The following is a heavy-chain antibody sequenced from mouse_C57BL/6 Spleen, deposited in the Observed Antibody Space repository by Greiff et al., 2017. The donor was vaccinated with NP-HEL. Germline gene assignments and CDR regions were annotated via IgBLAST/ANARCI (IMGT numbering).Heavy chain of an antibody. CDR3: ARNGRNYAMDY. Sequence: EVKLVESGGGLVKPGGSLKLSCAASGFTFSDYGMHWVRQAPEKGLEWVAYISSGSSTIYYADTVKGRFTISRDNAKNTLFLQMTSLRSEDTAMYYCARNGRNYAMDYWGQGTSVTVSS. CDR2: ISSGSSTI. CDR1: GFTFSDYG. V-gene: IGHV5-17*01. J-gene: IGHJ4*01. D-gene: IGHD1-1*01.